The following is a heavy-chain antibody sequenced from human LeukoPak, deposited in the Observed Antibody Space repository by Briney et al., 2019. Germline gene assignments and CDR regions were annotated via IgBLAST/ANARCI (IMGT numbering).Heavy chain of an antibody. D-gene: IGHD2-2*01. CDR3: ARGQYQLLQNWFDP. V-gene: IGHV1-69*01. CDR1: GGTFSSYA. CDR2: IIPIFGAA. Sequence: EASVKVSCKASGGTFSSYAISWVRQAPGQGLEWMGGIIPIFGAANYAQKFQGRVTITADESTSTAYMELSSLRSEDTAVYYCARGQYQLLQNWFDPWGQGTLVTVSS. J-gene: IGHJ5*02.